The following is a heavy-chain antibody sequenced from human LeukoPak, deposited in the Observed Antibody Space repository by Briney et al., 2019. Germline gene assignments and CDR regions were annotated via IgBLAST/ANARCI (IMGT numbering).Heavy chain of an antibody. D-gene: IGHD2-2*03. CDR3: TSGYFVHTFDF. J-gene: IGHJ4*02. CDR1: GGSIRSSSYY. CDR2: IYFTGNT. V-gene: IGHV4-39*01. Sequence: SETLSLTCTVSGGSIRSSSYYWGWIRQPPGKGLEWIGSIYFTGNTYHNPSLKTRVTISIDTSKNQFSLNLSSVTATDTAMYYCTSGYFVHTFDFWGQGPLVTVSS.